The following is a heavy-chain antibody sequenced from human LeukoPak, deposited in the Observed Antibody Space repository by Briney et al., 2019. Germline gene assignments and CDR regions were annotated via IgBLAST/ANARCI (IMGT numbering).Heavy chain of an antibody. D-gene: IGHD3-9*01. CDR2: ISFDGSNK. Sequence: GGSLRLSCAASGFTLSSYVMHWVRQAPGEGLEWVAVISFDGSNKYYGDSLKGRFTISRDNSKNTLYLQMNSLRGEDMAIYYCARDFGWLSGFDYWGQGTLVTVSS. V-gene: IGHV3-30-3*01. CDR1: GFTLSSYV. CDR3: ARDFGWLSGFDY. J-gene: IGHJ4*02.